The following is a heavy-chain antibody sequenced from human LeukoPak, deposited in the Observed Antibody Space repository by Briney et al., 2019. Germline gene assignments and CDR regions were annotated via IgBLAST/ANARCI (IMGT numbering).Heavy chain of an antibody. J-gene: IGHJ4*02. CDR3: ARAYYDSSGYYLDY. CDR2: INAYNGNT. V-gene: IGHV1-18*01. CDR1: GYTFTSYG. D-gene: IGHD3-22*01. Sequence: ASVKVSCKASGYTFTSYGIIWVRQAPGQGLEWMGWINAYNGNTNYAQNLQGRATLTTGTSTNTAYMELRSLRSDDTAVYYCARAYYDSSGYYLDYWGQGTLVTVSS.